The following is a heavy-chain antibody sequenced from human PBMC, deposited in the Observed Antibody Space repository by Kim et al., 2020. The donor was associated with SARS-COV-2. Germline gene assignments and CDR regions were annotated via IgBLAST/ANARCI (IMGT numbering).Heavy chain of an antibody. CDR1: GFTFSSYA. CDR3: AKELPRRMVRGVIHFGPFDY. D-gene: IGHD3-10*01. V-gene: IGHV3-23*01. J-gene: IGHJ4*02. CDR2: ISGSGGST. Sequence: GGSLRLSCAASGFTFSSYAMSWVRQAPGKGLEWVSAISGSGGSTYYADSVKGRFTISRDNSKNTLYLQMNSLRAEDTAVYYCAKELPRRMVRGVIHFGPFDYWGQGTLVTVSS.